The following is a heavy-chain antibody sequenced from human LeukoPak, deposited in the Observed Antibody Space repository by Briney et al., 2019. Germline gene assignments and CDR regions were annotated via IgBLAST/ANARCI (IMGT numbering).Heavy chain of an antibody. CDR3: ASGSYSSSW. D-gene: IGHD6-13*01. V-gene: IGHV5-51*01. CDR1: GSRFTSYW. J-gene: IGHJ4*02. Sequence: GASLKISCKGSGSRFTSYWIGWVRQMPGKGLEWMGIIYPGDSGTRYSSSFQGLVTISADKSISTAYLQWSSLKASDTAMYYCASGSYSSSWWGQGTLVTVSS. CDR2: IYPGDSGT.